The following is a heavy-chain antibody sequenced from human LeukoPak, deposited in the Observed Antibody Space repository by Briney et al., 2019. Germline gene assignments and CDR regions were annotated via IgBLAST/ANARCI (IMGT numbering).Heavy chain of an antibody. CDR1: GGSISSYY. CDR3: ARSAYGPETVDY. Sequence: SETLSLTCTVSGGSISSYYWSWIRQSPGKGLEWIGYIYYSGSTNYNPSLKSRVTISVDTSKNQFSLKLSSVTAADTAVYFCARSAYGPETVDYWGQGTMVTVSS. D-gene: IGHD3-10*01. CDR2: IYYSGST. V-gene: IGHV4-59*01. J-gene: IGHJ3*01.